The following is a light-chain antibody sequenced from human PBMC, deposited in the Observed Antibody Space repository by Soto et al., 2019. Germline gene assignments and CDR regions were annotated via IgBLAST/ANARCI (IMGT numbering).Light chain of an antibody. J-gene: IGLJ3*02. CDR2: SNN. CDR1: SSNIGSNT. CDR3: AAWDDSLNGWV. Sequence: QPVLTQPPSASGTPGQRVAISCSGSSSNIGSNTVNWYQHLPGTAPKVLIYSNNQRPSGVPDRFSGSKSGTSASLAIGGLQSEDEAEYFCAAWDDSLNGWVFGGGTKLTVL. V-gene: IGLV1-44*01.